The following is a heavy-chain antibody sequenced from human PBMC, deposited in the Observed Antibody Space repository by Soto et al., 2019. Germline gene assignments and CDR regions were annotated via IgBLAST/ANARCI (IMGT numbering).Heavy chain of an antibody. CDR1: GFTFSSYS. J-gene: IGHJ6*02. CDR3: ARDLKQQLVRLVYYGMDV. D-gene: IGHD6-13*01. Sequence: GGSLRLSCAASGFTFSSYSMNWVRQAPGKGLEWVSSIGSSSSYIYYADSVKGRFTISRDNAKNSLYLQMNSLRAEDTAVYYCARDLKQQLVRLVYYGMDVWGQGTTVTVSS. CDR2: IGSSSSYI. V-gene: IGHV3-21*01.